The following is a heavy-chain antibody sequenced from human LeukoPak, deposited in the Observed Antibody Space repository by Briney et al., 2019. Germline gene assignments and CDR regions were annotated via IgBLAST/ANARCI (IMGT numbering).Heavy chain of an antibody. V-gene: IGHV4-34*01. D-gene: IGHD6-19*01. Sequence: SETLSLTCAVSEMSFSAYYWNWIRQSPGKGLEWIGEINYGGSTKYTPSLEGRGTILIDTSKNQFSLKLTSVTAADTAVFYCARGFPPGSGSRGSHAFDVWGQGTMVTVSS. J-gene: IGHJ3*01. CDR1: EMSFSAYY. CDR3: ARGFPPGSGSRGSHAFDV. CDR2: INYGGST.